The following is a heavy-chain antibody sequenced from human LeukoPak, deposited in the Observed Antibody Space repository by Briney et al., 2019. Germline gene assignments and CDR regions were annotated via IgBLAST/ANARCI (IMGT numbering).Heavy chain of an antibody. Sequence: SETLSLTCTVSGGSISSYYWSWIRQPPGQGLEWIGYIYYSGSTNYNPSLKSRVTISVDTSKNQFSLKLSSVTAADTAVYYCARLDYYDSSGYYYYNYYYYMDVWGKGTTVTGSS. J-gene: IGHJ6*03. D-gene: IGHD3-22*01. V-gene: IGHV4-59*01. CDR1: GGSISSYY. CDR2: IYYSGST. CDR3: ARLDYYDSSGYYYYNYYYYMDV.